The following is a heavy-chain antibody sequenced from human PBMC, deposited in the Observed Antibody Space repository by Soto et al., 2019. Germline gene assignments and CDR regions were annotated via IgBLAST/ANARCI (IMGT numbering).Heavy chain of an antibody. D-gene: IGHD3-10*01. CDR3: ARSPPLYWYGSGSYYESWFDP. CDR2: IYYSGST. V-gene: IGHV4-59*01. Sequence: PSETLSLTCTVSGGSISSYYWSWIRQPPGKGLEWIGYIYYSGSTNYNPSLKSRVTISVDTSKNQFSLKLSSVTAADTAVYYCARSPPLYWYGSGSYYESWFDPWGQGTLVTVSS. CDR1: GGSISSYY. J-gene: IGHJ5*02.